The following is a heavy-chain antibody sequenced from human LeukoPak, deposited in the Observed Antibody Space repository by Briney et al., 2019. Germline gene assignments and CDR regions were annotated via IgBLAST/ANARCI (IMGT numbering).Heavy chain of an antibody. D-gene: IGHD6-19*01. CDR2: ITNSGNSK. CDR3: ARLQWLQTGRDFLDY. CDR1: EFTFSSYS. J-gene: IGHJ4*02. Sequence: PGGSLRLSCAASEFTFSSYSMNWVRQAPGKGLEWVSYITNSGNSKSYADSVKGRFTISRDNAKNSLDLQMNSLRVEDTAVYYCARLQWLQTGRDFLDYWGQGTLVTVSS. V-gene: IGHV3-48*04.